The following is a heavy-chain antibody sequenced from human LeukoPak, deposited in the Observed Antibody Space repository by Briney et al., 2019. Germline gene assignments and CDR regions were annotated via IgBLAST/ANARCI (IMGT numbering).Heavy chain of an antibody. CDR3: ATDRGWRTSGYYLYYFEY. CDR1: GFILTNYF. Sequence: GGSLRLSCAASGFILTNYFMSWFRQAPGKGLEWVASIKHDGSEKYYVDSVRGRFTISRDNTMNSLYLQMSSLRAEDTAVYYCATDRGWRTSGYYLYYFEYSGQGTLVTYSS. J-gene: IGHJ4*02. D-gene: IGHD3-3*01. CDR2: IKHDGSEK. V-gene: IGHV3-7*01.